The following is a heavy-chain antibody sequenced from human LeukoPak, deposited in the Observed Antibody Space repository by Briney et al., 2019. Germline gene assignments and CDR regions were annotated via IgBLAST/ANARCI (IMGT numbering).Heavy chain of an antibody. V-gene: IGHV3-74*01. CDR2: ISSDGSIT. J-gene: IGHJ3*01. CDR3: TREEAPVEGDDAFDF. CDR1: GFTFSGYW. Sequence: PGGSLRLSCEASGFTFSGYWMHWVRQAPGKGLVWVSRISSDGSITNYPDSVKGRFTISRDNSKNTLYLQTNSLRVEDTAIYYCTREEAPVEGDDAFDFWGQGTLVTISS. D-gene: IGHD1-26*01.